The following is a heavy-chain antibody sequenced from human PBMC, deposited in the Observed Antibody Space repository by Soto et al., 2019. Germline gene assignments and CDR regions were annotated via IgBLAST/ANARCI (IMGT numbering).Heavy chain of an antibody. V-gene: IGHV6-1*01. CDR3: ARDLKMYQLENQGNNWFDP. D-gene: IGHD2-2*01. CDR1: GDSVSSNSAA. J-gene: IGHJ5*02. CDR2: TYYRSKWYN. Sequence: SQTLSLTCAISGDSVSSNSAAWSWIRQSPSRGLEWLGRTYYRSKWYNDYAVSVKSRITINPHTSKNQFSLQLNSVTPEDTAVYYCARDLKMYQLENQGNNWFDPWGQGTLVTVSS.